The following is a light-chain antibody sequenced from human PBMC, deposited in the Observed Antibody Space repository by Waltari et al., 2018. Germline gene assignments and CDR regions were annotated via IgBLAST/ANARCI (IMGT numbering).Light chain of an antibody. CDR2: YAN. J-gene: IGKJ4*01. Sequence: IQMTKSPSSMSASVGDRTTITCRASQGISSYLNWYQQKPGKAPKLLIYYANRFESGVPSRFSGSGSGTEFTLTISSLQPEDFATYYCQQYNSLLTFGGGTKVEIK. CDR3: QQYNSLLT. V-gene: IGKV1-13*02. CDR1: QGISSY.